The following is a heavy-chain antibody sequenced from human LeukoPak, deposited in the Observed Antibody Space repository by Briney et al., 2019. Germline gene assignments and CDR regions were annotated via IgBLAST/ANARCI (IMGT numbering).Heavy chain of an antibody. Sequence: GASLRLSCAASGFTFSSYAMSWVRQAPGKGLEWVSAISGSGGSTYYADSVKGRFTISRDNSKNTLYLQINSLRAEDTAVYYRAKQVGYFDYWGQGTLVTVSS. V-gene: IGHV3-23*01. CDR3: AKQVGYFDY. J-gene: IGHJ4*02. CDR1: GFTFSSYA. CDR2: ISGSGGST.